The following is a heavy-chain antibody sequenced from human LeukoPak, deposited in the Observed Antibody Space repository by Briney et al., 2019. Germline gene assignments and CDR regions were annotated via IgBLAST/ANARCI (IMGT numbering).Heavy chain of an antibody. D-gene: IGHD5-24*01. J-gene: IGHJ4*02. CDR2: ISPSGGST. CDR3: AREHNSRAPFDY. Sequence: ASVKVSCKASGYTFTSYYMHWVRQAPGQGLEWMGIISPSGGSTSYAQKFQGRVTMTRDTSTSTVYMELSSLRSEDTAVYYCAREHNSRAPFDYWGQGTLVTVSS. CDR1: GYTFTSYY. V-gene: IGHV1-46*01.